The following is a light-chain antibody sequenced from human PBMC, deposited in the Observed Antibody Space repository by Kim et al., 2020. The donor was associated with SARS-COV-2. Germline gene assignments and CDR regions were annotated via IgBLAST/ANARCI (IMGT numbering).Light chain of an antibody. CDR2: DAS. V-gene: IGKV3-11*01. Sequence: VSPGERATLACRASQSVSSYLAWYQQKPGQAPRLRIYDASNRATGIPARFSGSGSGTDFTLTISSLEPEDFAVYYCQQRSNWPRTFGPGTKVDIK. CDR3: QQRSNWPRT. J-gene: IGKJ3*01. CDR1: QSVSSY.